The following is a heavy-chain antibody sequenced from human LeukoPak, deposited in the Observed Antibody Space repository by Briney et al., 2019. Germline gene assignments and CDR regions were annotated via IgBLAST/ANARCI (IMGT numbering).Heavy chain of an antibody. CDR2: INGDGSST. Sequence: GGSLRLSCAASGFTFSRYWMHWVRQAPGEGLVWVSRINGDGSSTSYADFVKGRFTISRDNAKNTLYLQMNSLRVEDTAMYYCIRDYGAVGTTNAFDIWGQGTMVTVSS. V-gene: IGHV3-74*01. D-gene: IGHD1-14*01. J-gene: IGHJ3*02. CDR3: IRDYGAVGTTNAFDI. CDR1: GFTFSRYW.